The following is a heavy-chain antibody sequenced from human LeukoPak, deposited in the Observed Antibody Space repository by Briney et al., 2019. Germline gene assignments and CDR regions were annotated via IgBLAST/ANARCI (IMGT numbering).Heavy chain of an antibody. D-gene: IGHD3-9*01. Sequence: PSETLSLTCTVSGGSISSYFWSWIRQPPGKGLEWIGYIYYSGSTNYNPSLKSRVTISVDTSKNQFSLKLSSVTAADTAVYYCARPSPTYYDILTGLERYYFDYWGQGTLVTVSS. J-gene: IGHJ4*02. CDR2: IYYSGST. CDR1: GGSISSYF. V-gene: IGHV4-59*08. CDR3: ARPSPTYYDILTGLERYYFDY.